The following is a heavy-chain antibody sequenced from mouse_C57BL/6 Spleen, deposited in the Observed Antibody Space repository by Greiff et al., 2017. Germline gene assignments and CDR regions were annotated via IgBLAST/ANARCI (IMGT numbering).Heavy chain of an antibody. CDR1: GFNIKNTY. J-gene: IGHJ1*03. CDR3: ARDRISTVPYWYFDV. V-gene: IGHV14-3*01. Sequence: EVQLQQSVAELVRPGASVKLSCTASGFNIKNTYMHWVKQRPEQGLEWIGRIEPANGNTKYAPKFQGKATITADTSSNTAYLQLSSLTSEDTAIYYCARDRISTVPYWYFDVWGTGTTVTVSS. CDR2: IEPANGNT. D-gene: IGHD1-1*01.